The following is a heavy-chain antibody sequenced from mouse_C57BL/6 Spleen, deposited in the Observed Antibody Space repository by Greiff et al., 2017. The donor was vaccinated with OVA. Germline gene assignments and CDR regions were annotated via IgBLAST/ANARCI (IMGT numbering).Heavy chain of an antibody. V-gene: IGHV1-18*01. CDR1: GYTFTDYN. CDR2: INPNNGGT. CDR3: ARSGYYGSSLIFDY. J-gene: IGHJ2*01. Sequence: EVQRVESGPELVKPGASVKIPCKASGYTFTDYNMDWVKQSHGKSLEWIGDINPNNGGTIYNQKFKGKATLTVDKSSSTAYMELRSLTSEDTAVYYCARSGYYGSSLIFDYWGQGTTLTVSS. D-gene: IGHD1-1*01.